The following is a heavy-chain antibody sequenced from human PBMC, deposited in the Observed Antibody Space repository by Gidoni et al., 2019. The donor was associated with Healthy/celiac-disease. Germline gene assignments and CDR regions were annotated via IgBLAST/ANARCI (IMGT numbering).Heavy chain of an antibody. V-gene: IGHV4-59*01. CDR2: IYYSGST. J-gene: IGHJ4*02. CDR3: ARGGAYYYVY. CDR1: GGSISSSY. D-gene: IGHD1-26*01. Sequence: QVQLQESGPGLVKPAETLSLTCTVSGGSISSSYWSWIRQPPGKGLEWIGYIYYSGSTNYNPSLKSRVTISVDTSKNQFSLKLSSVTAADTAVYYCARGGAYYYVYWGQGTLVTVSS.